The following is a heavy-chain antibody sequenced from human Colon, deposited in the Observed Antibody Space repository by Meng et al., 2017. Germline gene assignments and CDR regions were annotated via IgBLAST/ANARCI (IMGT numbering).Heavy chain of an antibody. Sequence: HVQLQQPGPDLVKPSGPLASTSTVSAASISSYYWSWIRHTAGKGLEWIGRIHTSGSTTYNPSLKSRVTMSVDTSKNQVSLKLTSVTAADTAVYYCARDKGIVAAGARWFDPWGQGTLVTVSS. CDR1: AASISSYY. J-gene: IGHJ5*02. V-gene: IGHV4-4*07. D-gene: IGHD2-15*01. CDR2: IHTSGST. CDR3: ARDKGIVAAGARWFDP.